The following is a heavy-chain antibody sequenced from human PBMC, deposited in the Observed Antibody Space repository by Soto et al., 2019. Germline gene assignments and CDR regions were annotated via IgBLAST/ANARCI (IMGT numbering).Heavy chain of an antibody. CDR1: GFTFRSYA. CDR2: ISDSGGST. Sequence: GGSLRLSCAASGFTFRSYAMGWVRQAPGKGLEWVSGISDSGGSTYYADSVKGRFTISRDNSENTLYLQMNSLRAEDTAVYYCAKDFTTAGAFDIWGQGTMVTVSS. CDR3: AKDFTTAGAFDI. V-gene: IGHV3-23*01. J-gene: IGHJ3*02.